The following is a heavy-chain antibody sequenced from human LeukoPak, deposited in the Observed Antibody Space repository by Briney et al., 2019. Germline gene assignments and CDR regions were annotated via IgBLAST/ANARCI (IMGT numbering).Heavy chain of an antibody. Sequence: WASVKVSCKASGYTFTSYYMHWVRQAPGQGLEWMGWISAHNSNTIYAQKVQGRVTMTTDTSTSTAYMELRSLTSDDTAVYYCARDSYYGSGSYYRRPYDPWGQGTLVTVSS. CDR1: GYTFTSYY. D-gene: IGHD3-10*01. CDR2: ISAHNSNT. CDR3: ARDSYYGSGSYYRRPYDP. V-gene: IGHV1-18*04. J-gene: IGHJ5*02.